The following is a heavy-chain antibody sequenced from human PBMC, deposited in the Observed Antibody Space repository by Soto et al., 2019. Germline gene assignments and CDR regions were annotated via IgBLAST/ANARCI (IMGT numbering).Heavy chain of an antibody. CDR2: IYWDDDK. Sequence: QITLKESGPTLVKPTQTLTLTCTFSGFSLSTSGVGVGWIRQPPGQALEWLAVIYWDDDKRSSSSLKSRLTITKDTSKNQVVLTMTNMDPVDTATYYCAHHPYYGLAPYSFDYWGQGSLVTVSS. CDR1: GFSLSTSGVG. CDR3: AHHPYYGLAPYSFDY. J-gene: IGHJ4*02. V-gene: IGHV2-5*02. D-gene: IGHD3-10*01.